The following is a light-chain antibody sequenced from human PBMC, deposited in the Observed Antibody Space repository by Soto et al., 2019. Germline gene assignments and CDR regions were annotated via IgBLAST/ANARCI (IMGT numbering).Light chain of an antibody. V-gene: IGKV1-5*03. J-gene: IGKJ2*01. CDR2: KAS. CDR1: QSISSW. CDR3: QQYNSSPYT. Sequence: DIQMTQSPSTLSASVGDRVTITCRASQSISSWLSWYQQKPRKAPKLLIYKASSLESGVPSRFSGSGSGTDFTLTISSLQPDDFATYYCQQYNSSPYTFGQGTKLEIK.